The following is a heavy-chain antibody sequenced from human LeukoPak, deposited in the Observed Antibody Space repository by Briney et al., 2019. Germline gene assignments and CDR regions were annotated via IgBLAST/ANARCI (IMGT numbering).Heavy chain of an antibody. CDR3: ARVLSNGDY. V-gene: IGHV1-2*02. CDR2: INDNSGDT. D-gene: IGHD2-8*01. CDR1: GYTFTSYG. J-gene: IGHJ4*02. Sequence: GASVKVSCKASGYTFTSYGISWVRQAPGQGLEWMGWINDNSGDTTYAQKFQGRVTMTRDTSISTAYMELNSLTSDDTAVYYCARVLSNGDYWGQGTLVTVSS.